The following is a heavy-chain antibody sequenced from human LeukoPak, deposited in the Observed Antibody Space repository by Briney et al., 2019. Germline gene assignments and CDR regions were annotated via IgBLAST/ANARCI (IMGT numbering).Heavy chain of an antibody. D-gene: IGHD6-6*01. CDR1: GFTFSSYA. J-gene: IGHJ5*02. CDR3: AKLTITARQDWFDP. Sequence: GGSLRLSCATSGFTFSSYAMSWVRQAPGKGLEWVSCISITGGSTYYADSVKGRFTISRDTSKNTLYLQMNSLRAEDTAVYYRAKLTITARQDWFDPWGQGTLVTVSS. V-gene: IGHV3-23*01. CDR2: ISITGGST.